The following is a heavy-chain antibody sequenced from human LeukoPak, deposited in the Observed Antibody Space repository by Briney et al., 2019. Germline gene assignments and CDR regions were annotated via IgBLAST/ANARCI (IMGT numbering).Heavy chain of an antibody. Sequence: GGSLRLSRAASGFTLSRYWMTWVRQAPGKGLEWVANIKEDVSENSYVESVKGRFTISRDNAKNSLYLQLNSLRGEDTAVYFCARQRYSDYWGQGTLVTVSS. V-gene: IGHV3-7*01. CDR1: GFTLSRYW. CDR2: IKEDVSEN. CDR3: ARQRYSDY. D-gene: IGHD1-1*01. J-gene: IGHJ4*02.